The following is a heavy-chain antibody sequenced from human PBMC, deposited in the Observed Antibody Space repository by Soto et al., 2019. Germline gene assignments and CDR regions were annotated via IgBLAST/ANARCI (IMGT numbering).Heavy chain of an antibody. CDR2: ISDYNGNT. CDR3: AREGYYSGAGPDPPPRYYGMDV. CDR1: GYTFSNYG. V-gene: IGHV1-18*01. D-gene: IGHD2-21*01. Sequence: QVQLVQSGAEVRKPGASVKVSCKASGYTFSNYGLSWVRQAPGQGLEWMGWISDYNGNTHNAQKFQGRLIMTTDTSTRPAYEELRSLTSDDTAVYFCAREGYYSGAGPDPPPRYYGMDVWGQGTTVTVSS. J-gene: IGHJ6*02.